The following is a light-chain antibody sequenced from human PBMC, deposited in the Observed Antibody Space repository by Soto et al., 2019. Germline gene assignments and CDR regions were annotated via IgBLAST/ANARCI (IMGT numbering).Light chain of an antibody. Sequence: FVLTQSPGTLSFSPGERATLSCRASQSVSSSYLAWYQQKPGQAPRLLIYGASSRATGIPDRFSGSGSGTDFTLTISRLEPEDFAVYYCQQYAKAPLTFGQGTKVDIK. CDR1: QSVSSSY. CDR2: GAS. V-gene: IGKV3-20*01. J-gene: IGKJ1*01. CDR3: QQYAKAPLT.